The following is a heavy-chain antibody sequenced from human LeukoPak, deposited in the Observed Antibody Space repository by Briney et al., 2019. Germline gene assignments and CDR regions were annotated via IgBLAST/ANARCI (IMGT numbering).Heavy chain of an antibody. CDR1: GFSFSRYW. D-gene: IGHD4-11*01. CDR3: VRDILGGSNCYDGVDY. Sequence: GGSLRLSCAASGFSFSRYWMSWVRQAPGKGLEWVANIKQFGNEKYYMDSVKGRFTISSDNAKNSLYLQMNSLRAEDTAVYYCVRDILGGSNCYDGVDYWGQGTLVTVSS. CDR2: IKQFGNEK. V-gene: IGHV3-7*01. J-gene: IGHJ4*02.